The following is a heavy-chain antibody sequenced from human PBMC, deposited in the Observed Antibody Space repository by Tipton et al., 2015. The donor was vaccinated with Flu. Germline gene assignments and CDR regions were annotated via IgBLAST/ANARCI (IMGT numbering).Heavy chain of an antibody. Sequence: SLRLSCAASGFTFSYYTMNWVRQAPGKGLEWVSSISSSNTYIYYADSVKGRFTVSRDNAKNSLYLQMSNLRAEDTAVYYCAREFSDYYDSNGGLVFDIGGQGTLVPVSS. CDR1: GFTFSYYT. D-gene: IGHD3-22*01. J-gene: IGHJ3*02. V-gene: IGHV3-21*01. CDR2: ISSSNTYI. CDR3: AREFSDYYDSNGGLVFDI.